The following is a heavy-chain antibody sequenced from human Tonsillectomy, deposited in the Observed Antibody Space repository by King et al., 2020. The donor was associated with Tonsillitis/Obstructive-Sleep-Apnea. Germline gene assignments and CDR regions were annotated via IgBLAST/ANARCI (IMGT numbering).Heavy chain of an antibody. CDR3: ARLLGGLFFDL. J-gene: IGHJ2*01. Sequence: VQLLQSGAEVKKPGESLKISCKGSGYSFTTYWIGWVRQRPGKCLERMGIIYPGDSYTRYSPSSQVQLPISADKSISTAYLQWSSLKASDTAIYYCARLLGGLFFDLWGRGTLVTVSS. V-gene: IGHV5-51*01. CDR1: GYSFTTYW. D-gene: IGHD1-26*01. CDR2: IYPGDSYT.